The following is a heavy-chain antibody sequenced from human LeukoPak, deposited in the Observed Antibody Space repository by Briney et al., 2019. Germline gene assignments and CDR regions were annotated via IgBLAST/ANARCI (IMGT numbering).Heavy chain of an antibody. CDR1: GFTFSRHG. J-gene: IGHJ1*01. CDR2: ISPSGGIT. Sequence: PGGSLRLSCAASGFTFSRHGMNWVSQAPGKWLEWVSGISPSGGITYYTDSVKGRFTISRDNSKNTQSLQMNSLRAEDTAVYYCAKDDDWGRYKHWGQGTLVTVSS. V-gene: IGHV3-23*01. D-gene: IGHD3-16*01. CDR3: AKDDDWGRYKH.